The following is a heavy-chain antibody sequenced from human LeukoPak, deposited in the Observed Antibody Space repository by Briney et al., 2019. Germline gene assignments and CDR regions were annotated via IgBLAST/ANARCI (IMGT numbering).Heavy chain of an antibody. J-gene: IGHJ6*02. CDR2: ISYDGSNK. D-gene: IGHD6-6*01. CDR1: GFTFSSYA. CDR3: AREYSSSSYYYGMDV. V-gene: IGHV3-30-3*01. Sequence: GRSPRPSCAAAGFTFSSYAIHWVRPAPGQVLVWVAVISYDGSNKYYADSVKGRFTISRDNSKNTLYLQMNSLRAEDTAVYYCAREYSSSSYYYGMDVWGQGTTVTVSS.